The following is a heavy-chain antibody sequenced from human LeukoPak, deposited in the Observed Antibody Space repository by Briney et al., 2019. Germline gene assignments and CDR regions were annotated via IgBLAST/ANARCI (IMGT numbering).Heavy chain of an antibody. CDR2: ISPYNGNT. CDR1: GYTFTSYG. J-gene: IGHJ1*01. V-gene: IGHV1-18*01. CDR3: ARGNYDSWSEYFQH. D-gene: IGHD3-22*01. Sequence: ASVKVSCKASGYTFTSYGISWVRQAPGQGLEWMGWISPYNGNTNYAQKLQGRVTMTTDTSTNTAYMVLRSLRSDDTAVYYCARGNYDSWSEYFQHWGQGTLVTVSS.